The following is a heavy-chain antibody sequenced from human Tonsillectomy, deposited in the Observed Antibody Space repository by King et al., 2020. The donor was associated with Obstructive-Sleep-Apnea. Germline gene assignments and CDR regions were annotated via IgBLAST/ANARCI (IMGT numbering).Heavy chain of an antibody. V-gene: IGHV3-9*01. CDR2: ISWNSGSI. J-gene: IGHJ6*02. CDR1: GFTFDDYA. Sequence: VQLVESGGGLVQPGRSLRLSCAASGFTFDDYALHWVRQAPGKGLEWVSGISWNSGSIGYADAVMGRFTISRDNAKNSRCLQMNSLRAEDTALYYCAKDWGRSGYCSSTSCPNYYGMDVWGQGTTVTVSS. D-gene: IGHD2-2*01. CDR3: AKDWGRSGYCSSTSCPNYYGMDV.